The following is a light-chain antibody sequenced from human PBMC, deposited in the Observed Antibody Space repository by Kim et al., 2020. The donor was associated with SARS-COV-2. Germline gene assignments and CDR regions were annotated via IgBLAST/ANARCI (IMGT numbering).Light chain of an antibody. CDR3: QSYDTSWV. CDR1: STSICHNY. Sequence: PRKSVTIPRLRSSTSICHNYVQLFHRRPGRAPTPVVYEAIRRPSGVPDRFSGSVDSSSNSASLTISGLKTEDEADYYCQSYDTSWVFGGGTQLTVL. J-gene: IGLJ3*02. V-gene: IGLV6-57*03. CDR2: EAI.